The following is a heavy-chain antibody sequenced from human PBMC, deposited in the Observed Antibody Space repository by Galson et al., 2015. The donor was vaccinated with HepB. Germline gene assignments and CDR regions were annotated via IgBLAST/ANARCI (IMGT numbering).Heavy chain of an antibody. CDR3: AKDRGSYANGFDI. J-gene: IGHJ3*02. D-gene: IGHD1-26*01. V-gene: IGHV3-9*01. CDR2: ISWNSGSI. CDR1: GFTFYDYA. Sequence: SLRLSCAASGFTFYDYAMHWVRQAPGKGLEWVSGISWNSGSIGYADSVKGRITISRDNGKNSLYLQMNSLRTEDTAVYYCAKDRGSYANGFDIWGQGTMVTVSS.